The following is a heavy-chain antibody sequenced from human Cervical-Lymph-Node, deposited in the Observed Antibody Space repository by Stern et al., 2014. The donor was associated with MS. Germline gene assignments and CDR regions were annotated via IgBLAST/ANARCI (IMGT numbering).Heavy chain of an antibody. CDR3: ARMKTGLRENRGFDF. V-gene: IGHV4-30-4*01. J-gene: IGHJ4*02. D-gene: IGHD4-17*01. Sequence: VQLLQSGPGLVKPSETLSLTCTVAGDSISSGDFHWSWVRQSPGKGLEWIGYIYYSGRNYNNPSLKSRVTMAIDTSTNQFALNLTSVTAADTALYYCARMKTGLRENRGFDFWGQGTQVTVSS. CDR2: IYYSGRN. CDR1: GDSISSGDFH.